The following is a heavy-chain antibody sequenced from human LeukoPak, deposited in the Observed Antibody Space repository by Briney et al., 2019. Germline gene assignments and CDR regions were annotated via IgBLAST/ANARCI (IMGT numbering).Heavy chain of an antibody. CDR3: AGGPGSGSYDSLSPLDY. D-gene: IGHD3-10*01. V-gene: IGHV1-8*01. CDR1: GYTFTSYD. J-gene: IGHJ4*02. CDR2: MNPNSGNT. Sequence: ASVKVSCKASGYTFTSYDINWVRQATAQGLEWMGWMNPNSGNTGYAQKFQGRVTMTRNTSISTAYMELSSLRSEDTAVYYCAGGPGSGSYDSLSPLDYWGQGTLVTVSS.